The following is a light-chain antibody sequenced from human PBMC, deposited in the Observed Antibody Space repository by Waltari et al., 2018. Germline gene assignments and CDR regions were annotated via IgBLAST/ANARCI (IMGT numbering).Light chain of an antibody. CDR2: YST. Sequence: SYALIQPPSVSVAPGETARIPCWGNYIGRSRVNWYQQKPGQAPVLVIYYSTDRPSGIPERFSGSNSGNTATLTINRVEAGDEADYYCQVWDSSSDHPFGGGTKLTVL. V-gene: IGLV3-21*04. CDR1: YIGRSR. CDR3: QVWDSSSDHP. J-gene: IGLJ2*01.